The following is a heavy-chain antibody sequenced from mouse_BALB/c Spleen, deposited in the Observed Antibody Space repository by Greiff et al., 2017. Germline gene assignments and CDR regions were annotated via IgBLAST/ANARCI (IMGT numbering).Heavy chain of an antibody. CDR3: AKKPHYYGSSSSYWYFDV. V-gene: IGHV5-6-5*01. Sequence: EVQRVESGGGLVKPGGSLKLSCAASGFTFSSYAMSWVRQTPEKRLEWVASISSGGSTYYPDSVKGRFTISRDNARNILYLQMSSLRSEDTAMYYCAKKPHYYGSSSSYWYFDVWGAGTTVTVSP. D-gene: IGHD1-1*01. J-gene: IGHJ1*01. CDR2: ISSGGST. CDR1: GFTFSSYA.